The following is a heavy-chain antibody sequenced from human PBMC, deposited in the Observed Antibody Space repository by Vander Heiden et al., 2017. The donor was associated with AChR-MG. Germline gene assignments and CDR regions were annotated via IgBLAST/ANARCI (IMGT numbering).Heavy chain of an antibody. D-gene: IGHD3-16*02. J-gene: IGHJ4*02. CDR3: ARARSRYYLDY. V-gene: IGHV3-48*01. CDR2: ISSSSSTI. Sequence: EVQLVESGGGLVQPGGSLRLSCAAPGFTFSSYGMNWVRQVPGKGLEWISYISSSSSTIYYADSVKGRFTISRDNAENSLYLQMNSLRANDTAVYYCARARSRYYLDYWGQGTLVTVTS. CDR1: GFTFSSYG.